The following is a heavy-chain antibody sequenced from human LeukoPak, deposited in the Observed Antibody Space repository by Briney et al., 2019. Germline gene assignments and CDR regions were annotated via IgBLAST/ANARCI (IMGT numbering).Heavy chain of an antibody. CDR2: ISYDGSHE. D-gene: IGHD6-19*01. V-gene: IGHV3-30*18. CDR1: GFTFSAYG. J-gene: IGHJ4*02. CDR3: AKDAGSGWYVPGY. Sequence: PGGSLRLSCAASGFTFSAYGMHWVRQARGKGLDWVALISYDGSHEFYADSVKGRFTISRDNSKNTLYLQMNSLRAEDTAVYYCAKDAGSGWYVPGYWGQGTLVTVSS.